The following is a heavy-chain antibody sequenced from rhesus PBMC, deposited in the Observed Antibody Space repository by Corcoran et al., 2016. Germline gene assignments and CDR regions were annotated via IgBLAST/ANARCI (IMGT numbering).Heavy chain of an antibody. V-gene: IGHV4-173*01. J-gene: IGHJ4*01. CDR3: TLSFGSGWSPR. CDR2: VSGSGGNT. Sequence: QLQLQESGPGLVKPSETLSLTCAVSGGSISGNYWTWIRQFPGKGLEWIGRVSGSGGNTDYNPPLKSRVTISRDTSKNHFSLNLNSVTAADTAIYYCTLSFGSGWSPRWGQGLLVTVSS. D-gene: IGHD6S26*01. CDR1: GGSISGNY.